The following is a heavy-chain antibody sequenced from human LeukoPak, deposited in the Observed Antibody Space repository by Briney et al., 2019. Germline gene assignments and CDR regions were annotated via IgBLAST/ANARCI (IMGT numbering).Heavy chain of an antibody. CDR2: IHSVGTT. V-gene: IGHV4-39*01. CDR1: GGSISDTYYY. D-gene: IGHD4-11*01. CDR3: ARQVGGWYSNMGSFDS. J-gene: IGHJ4*02. Sequence: PSETLSLTCTVSGGSISDTYYYWAWIRQPPGKGLEWIGGIHSVGTTYHSPSLKSRLTLSVDTSKNQFSLSLTSVTAADTAVYFCARQVGGWYSNMGSFDSWGQGTLVAVSS.